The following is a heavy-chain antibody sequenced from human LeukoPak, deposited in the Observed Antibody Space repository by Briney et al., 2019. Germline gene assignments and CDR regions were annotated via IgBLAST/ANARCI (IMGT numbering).Heavy chain of an antibody. CDR3: ARGKALRFLEWFHMYV. V-gene: IGHV4-34*01. CDR1: GGSFSGYY. Sequence: SETLSLTCAVYGGSFSGYYWSWIRQPPGKGLEWIGEINHSGSTNYNPSLKSRVTISVDTSKNQFSLKLSSVTAADTAVYYCARGKALRFLEWFHMYVWGQGTTVTVSS. D-gene: IGHD3-3*01. CDR2: INHSGST. J-gene: IGHJ6*02.